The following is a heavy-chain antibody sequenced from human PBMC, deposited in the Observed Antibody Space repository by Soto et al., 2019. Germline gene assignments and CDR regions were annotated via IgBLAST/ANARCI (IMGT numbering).Heavy chain of an antibody. J-gene: IGHJ6*02. Sequence: GASVKVSCKASGYTFSNYAIHWVRQAPGQRLEWMGWINAGNGNTKSSQKFQGRVTITRDTSAGTAYMDLSSLRSEDTAAYYCARDLRGGSFLDYYYYGMDVWGLGTTVTVSS. D-gene: IGHD1-26*01. CDR2: INAGNGNT. CDR3: ARDLRGGSFLDYYYYGMDV. V-gene: IGHV1-3*01. CDR1: GYTFSNYA.